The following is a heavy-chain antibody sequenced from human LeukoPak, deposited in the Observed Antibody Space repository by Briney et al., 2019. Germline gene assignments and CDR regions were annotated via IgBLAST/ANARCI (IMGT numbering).Heavy chain of an antibody. D-gene: IGHD2-15*01. Sequence: PSETLSLTCTVSGGSISSYYWSWIRQPPGEGLEWIGYIYYSGSTNYNPSLKSRVTISVDTSKNQFSLKLSSVTAADTAVYYCARTPVVAATYYFDYWGQGTLVTVSS. CDR3: ARTPVVAATYYFDY. CDR1: GGSISSYY. J-gene: IGHJ4*02. CDR2: IYYSGST. V-gene: IGHV4-59*08.